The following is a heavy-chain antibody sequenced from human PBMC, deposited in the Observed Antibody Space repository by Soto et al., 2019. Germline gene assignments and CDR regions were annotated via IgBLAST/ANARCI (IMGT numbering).Heavy chain of an antibody. CDR2: ISAYNGNT. J-gene: IGHJ6*02. D-gene: IGHD1-1*01. CDR3: ARRGRTTVYYYGMDV. V-gene: IGHV1-18*01. Sequence: QVQLVQSGAEVKKPGASVKVSCKASGYTFTSYGISWVRQAPGQGLEWMGWISAYNGNTNYAQKLQGRVTKTTDTSTSTAYVDLGSLRSDDTAVYYCARRGRTTVYYYGMDVWGQGTTVTVSS. CDR1: GYTFTSYG.